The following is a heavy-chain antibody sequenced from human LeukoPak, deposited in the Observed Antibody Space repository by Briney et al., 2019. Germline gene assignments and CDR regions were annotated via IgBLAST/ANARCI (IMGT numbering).Heavy chain of an antibody. CDR3: ARHRIYDFWSGYLFDY. J-gene: IGHJ4*02. Sequence: SETLSLTCTVSGGSISSSSYYWGWIRQPPGKGLEWIGSIYYSGSTYYNPSLKSRVTISVDTSKNQFSLKLSSMTAADTAVYYCARHRIYDFWSGYLFDYWGQGTLVTVSS. D-gene: IGHD3-3*01. CDR1: GGSISSSSYY. V-gene: IGHV4-39*01. CDR2: IYYSGST.